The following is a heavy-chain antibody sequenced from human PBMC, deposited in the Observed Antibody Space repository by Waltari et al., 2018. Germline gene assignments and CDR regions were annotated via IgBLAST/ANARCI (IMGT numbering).Heavy chain of an antibody. CDR1: GFTFSGFS. CDR2: IGPGSTPI. CDR3: ARVYCTATSCFGALFFDY. Sequence: EVQVVESGGGLVHTGGSLRLSCAASGFTFSGFSMSWVRQSHGQGLAWLSFIGPGSTPIYYADSVKGRFTISRDNAKNSLYLQMSSLRAEDTALYYCARVYCTATSCFGALFFDYWGQGTLVTVSS. V-gene: IGHV3-48*04. J-gene: IGHJ4*02. D-gene: IGHD2-2*01.